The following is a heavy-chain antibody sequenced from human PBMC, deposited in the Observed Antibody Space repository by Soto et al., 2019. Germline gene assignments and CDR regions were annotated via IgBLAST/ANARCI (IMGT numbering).Heavy chain of an antibody. V-gene: IGHV4-39*01. J-gene: IGHJ2*01. CDR2: IYYRGST. CDR1: GGSISSSGYY. D-gene: IGHD2-2*01. Sequence: QLQLQESGPGLVKPSETLSLTCTVSGGSISSSGYYWGWIRQPPGKGLEWIGSIYYRGSTYYNPSLKSRVTISVDTSRNQFSLKLSSVTAADTAVYYCARQGIVVPAATYHWYFDLWGRGTLVTVSS. CDR3: ARQGIVVPAATYHWYFDL.